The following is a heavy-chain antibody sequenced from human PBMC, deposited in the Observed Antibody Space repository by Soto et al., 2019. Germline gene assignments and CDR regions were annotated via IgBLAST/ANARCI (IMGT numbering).Heavy chain of an antibody. Sequence: GESLKISCNGSGYIFTSYWISWVRQMPGKGLEWMGRIDPSDSYTNYSPSFQGHVTISADKSISTAYLQWSSLKASDTAMYYCARGVITIFGVVTSGMDVWGQGTTVTVSS. CDR1: GYIFTSYW. CDR3: ARGVITIFGVVTSGMDV. D-gene: IGHD3-3*01. J-gene: IGHJ6*02. V-gene: IGHV5-10-1*01. CDR2: IDPSDSYT.